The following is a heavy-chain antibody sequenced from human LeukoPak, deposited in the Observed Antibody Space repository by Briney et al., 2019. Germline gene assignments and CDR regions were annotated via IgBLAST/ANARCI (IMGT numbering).Heavy chain of an antibody. Sequence: GGSLRLSCAASGFSFSSYWMSWVRQAPGKGLEWVANIKQDGSEKYYVDSVKGRFTISRDDAKNSLYLQVNSLRAEDTAVYYCVGHSDYWGQGTLVTVSS. J-gene: IGHJ4*02. CDR3: VGHSDY. CDR2: IKQDGSEK. D-gene: IGHD3-16*01. V-gene: IGHV3-7*01. CDR1: GFSFSSYW.